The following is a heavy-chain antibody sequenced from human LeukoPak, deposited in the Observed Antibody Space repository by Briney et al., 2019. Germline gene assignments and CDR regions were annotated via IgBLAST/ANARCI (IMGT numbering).Heavy chain of an antibody. J-gene: IGHJ4*02. V-gene: IGHV3-30-3*01. CDR3: ARVAPEWELLGYFDY. CDR1: GFTFSSYA. CDR2: ISYDGSNK. Sequence: PGRSLRLSCAASGFTFSSYAMHWVRQAPGEGLEWVAVISYDGSNKYYADSVKGRFTISRDNSKNTLYLQMNSLRAEDTAVYYCARVAPEWELLGYFDYWGQGTLVTVSS. D-gene: IGHD1-26*01.